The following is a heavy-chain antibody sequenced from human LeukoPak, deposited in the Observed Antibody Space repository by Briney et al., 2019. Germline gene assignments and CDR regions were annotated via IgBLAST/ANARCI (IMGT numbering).Heavy chain of an antibody. CDR1: GGSISSSSYY. D-gene: IGHD5-24*01. V-gene: IGHV4-39*07. J-gene: IGHJ5*02. CDR3: ASRRDGYNSEGVFDP. Sequence: SETLSLTCTVSGGSISSSSYYWGWIRQPPGKGLEWIGSIYYSGSTYYNPSLKSRVTISVDTSKNQFSLKLSSVTAADTAVYFCASRRDGYNSEGVFDPWGQGTLVTVSS. CDR2: IYYSGST.